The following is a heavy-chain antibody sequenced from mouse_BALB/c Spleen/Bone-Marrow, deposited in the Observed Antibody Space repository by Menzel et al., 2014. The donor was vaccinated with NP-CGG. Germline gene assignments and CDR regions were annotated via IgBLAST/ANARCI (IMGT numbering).Heavy chain of an antibody. CDR1: GFNIKDTY. J-gene: IGHJ3*01. D-gene: IGHD2-4*01. CDR3: ARGDYGGFAY. CDR2: IDPANGNT. V-gene: IGHV14-3*02. Sequence: VQLQQSGAALVKPGASVKLSCTASGFNIKDTYMHWVQQRPEQGLEWIGRIDPANGNTKYDPKFQGKATITADTSSNTAYLQLSSLTSEDTAGYYCARGDYGGFAYWGQGTLVTVSA.